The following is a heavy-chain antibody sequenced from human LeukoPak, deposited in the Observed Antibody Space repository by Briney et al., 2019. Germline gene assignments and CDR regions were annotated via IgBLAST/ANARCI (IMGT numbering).Heavy chain of an antibody. J-gene: IGHJ6*03. CDR1: GFTFSSYG. D-gene: IGHD3-3*01. CDR3: ARESPEGNDFWSGYFRGYYYYYMDV. Sequence: GRSLRLSCAASGFTFSSYGMHWVRQAPGKGLEWVAVISYDGSNKYYADSVKGRFTISRDNSKNMLYLQMNSLRAEDTAVYYCARESPEGNDFWSGYFRGYYYYYMDVWGKGTTVTVSS. CDR2: ISYDGSNK. V-gene: IGHV3-30*03.